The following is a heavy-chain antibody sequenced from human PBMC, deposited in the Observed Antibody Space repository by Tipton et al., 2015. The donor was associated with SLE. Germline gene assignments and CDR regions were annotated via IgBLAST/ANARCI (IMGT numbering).Heavy chain of an antibody. CDR3: ARVGGGDKFFFHF. CDR2: ISGYNGHT. CDR1: GYTFIKFG. D-gene: IGHD3-16*01. Sequence: QSGPEVKKPGASVKVSCKASGYTFIKFGVSWLRQAPGQGLEWMGWISGYNGHTNCAQKFQGRVTMTTDTSTGTAYMELTTLRSDDTVVYYCARVGGGDKFFFHFWGQGTLVTVSS. V-gene: IGHV1-18*01. J-gene: IGHJ4*02.